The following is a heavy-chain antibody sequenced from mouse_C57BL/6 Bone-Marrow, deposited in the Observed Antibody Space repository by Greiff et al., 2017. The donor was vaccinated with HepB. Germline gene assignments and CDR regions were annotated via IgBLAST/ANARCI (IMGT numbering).Heavy chain of an antibody. J-gene: IGHJ2*01. CDR2: IYPGDGDT. Sequence: QVQLQQSGPELVKPGASVKISCKASGYAFSSSWMNWVKQRPGKGLEWIGRIYPGDGDTNYNGKFKGKATLTADKSSSTAYMQLSSLTSVDSAVNCCAREGFYYGSSYDYWGEGSTRTVSS. CDR1: GYAFSSSW. CDR3: AREGFYYGSSYDY. D-gene: IGHD1-1*01. V-gene: IGHV1-82*01.